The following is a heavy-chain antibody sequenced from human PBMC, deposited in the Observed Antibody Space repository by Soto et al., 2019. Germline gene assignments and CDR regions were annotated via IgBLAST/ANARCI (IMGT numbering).Heavy chain of an antibody. V-gene: IGHV1-3*01. CDR2: INAGNGNT. CDR1: GYTFTSYA. J-gene: IGHJ4*02. CDR3: ARDGPQYYYDSSGYDY. D-gene: IGHD3-22*01. Sequence: QVQLVQSGAEVKKPGASVKVSCKASGYTFTSYAMHWVRQAPGQRLEWMGWINAGNGNTNYSQKFQGRVTITRDTSASTAYMELSSLRSEDTAVYYCARDGPQYYYDSSGYDYWGQGTLVTVSS.